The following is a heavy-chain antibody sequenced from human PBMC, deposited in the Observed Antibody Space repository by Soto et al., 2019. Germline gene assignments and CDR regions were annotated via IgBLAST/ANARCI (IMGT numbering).Heavy chain of an antibody. Sequence: EVQLLESGGGLVRPGGSLRLSCAASGFTFSSYAMTWVRQAPGKGLEWVSGVSGTGGSAYYADSVKGRFTISRDKSTNTLYRHRVSLRAEDTAVYYCARGSAYSDYDLEYWVQGTLVTVSS. D-gene: IGHD4-17*01. CDR2: VSGTGGSA. V-gene: IGHV3-23*01. CDR1: GFTFSSYA. CDR3: ARGSAYSDYDLEY. J-gene: IGHJ4*02.